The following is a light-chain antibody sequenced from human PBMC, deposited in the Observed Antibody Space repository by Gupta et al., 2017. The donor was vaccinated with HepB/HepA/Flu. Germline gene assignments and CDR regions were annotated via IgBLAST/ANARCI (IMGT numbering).Light chain of an antibody. V-gene: IGLV2-23*02. CDR2: EVS. CDR3: CSYAGSSTFYV. Sequence: ISCTGTSSDVGSYNLVSWYQQHPGKAPKLMIYEVSKRPSGVSNRFSASKSGNTASLTISGLQAEDEADYYCCSYAGSSTFYVFGTGTKVTVL. J-gene: IGLJ1*01. CDR1: SSDVGSYNL.